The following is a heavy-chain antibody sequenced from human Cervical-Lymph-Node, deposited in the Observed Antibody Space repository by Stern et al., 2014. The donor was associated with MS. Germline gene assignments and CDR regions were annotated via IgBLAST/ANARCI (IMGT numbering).Heavy chain of an antibody. CDR1: GYSFTSNW. D-gene: IGHD3-22*01. Sequence: VQLVQSGAEVKKPGESLKISCHASGYSFTSNWIAWVRQMPGKGLEWMGSIFPDDSDTTYSPSFQGQVTMSADKSSSTAHLHWNSLKASDTAMYYCARLDSSGYLYWGQGTLVTVSS. CDR3: ARLDSSGYLY. V-gene: IGHV5-51*01. J-gene: IGHJ4*02. CDR2: IFPDDSDT.